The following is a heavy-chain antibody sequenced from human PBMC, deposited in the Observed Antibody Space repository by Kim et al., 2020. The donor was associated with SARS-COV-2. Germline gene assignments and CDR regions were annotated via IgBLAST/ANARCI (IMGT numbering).Heavy chain of an antibody. CDR3: AKVPLTGDSSGYHFDY. CDR2: ISWNSGSI. Sequence: GGSLRLSCAASGFTFDDYAMHWVRQAPGKGLEWVSVISWNSGSIGYADSVKGRFTISRDNAKNSLYLQMNSLRAEDTALYYCAKVPLTGDSSGYHFDYWGQGTLVTVSS. CDR1: GFTFDDYA. J-gene: IGHJ4*02. D-gene: IGHD3-22*01. V-gene: IGHV3-9*01.